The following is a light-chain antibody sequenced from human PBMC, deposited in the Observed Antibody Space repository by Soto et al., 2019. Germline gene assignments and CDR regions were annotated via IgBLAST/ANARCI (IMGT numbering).Light chain of an antibody. V-gene: IGLV2-14*01. J-gene: IGLJ2*01. CDR2: EVN. CDR3: SSYTSGSTSDVL. CDR1: SSDVGGYSF. Sequence: QSALTQPASVSGSPGQSITLSCTGTSSDVGGYSFVSWYQQHPGKAPKLMIYEVNNRPSGVSNRFSGSKSGNTASLTITGLQAEDEADYYCSSYTSGSTSDVLFGGGTQLTVL.